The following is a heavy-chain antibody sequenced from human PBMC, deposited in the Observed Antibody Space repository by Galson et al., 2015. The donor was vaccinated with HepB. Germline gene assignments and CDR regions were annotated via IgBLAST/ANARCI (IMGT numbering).Heavy chain of an antibody. V-gene: IGHV3-48*02. Sequence: SLRLSCAASGFSFSTYNMNWVRQAPGKGLEWISFISSSNTIYYADSVKGRFTISRDNAKDSLYLQMNSLRDADTAVYYCARALYTNTWFPSPDYDCWGQGTLVTVSS. CDR3: ARALYTNTWFPSPDYDC. D-gene: IGHD2-8*01. J-gene: IGHJ4*02. CDR1: GFSFSTYN. CDR2: ISSSNTI.